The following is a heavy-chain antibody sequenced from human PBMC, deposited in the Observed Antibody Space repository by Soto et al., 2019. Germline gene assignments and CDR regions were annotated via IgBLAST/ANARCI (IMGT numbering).Heavy chain of an antibody. CDR3: ARDQCSGSCSGGYNWFAP. J-gene: IGHJ5*02. Sequence: SETLSLTCTVSGGSISGYYWSWIRQPPGKXLEWIGYIYGSGSANYNPCLKNRVTISDDRSKNQFSLRLTSVTAADTAVYYCARDQCSGSCSGGYNWFAPWGQGPLVTVSS. CDR2: IYGSGSA. D-gene: IGHD2-15*01. V-gene: IGHV4-59*01. CDR1: GGSISGYY.